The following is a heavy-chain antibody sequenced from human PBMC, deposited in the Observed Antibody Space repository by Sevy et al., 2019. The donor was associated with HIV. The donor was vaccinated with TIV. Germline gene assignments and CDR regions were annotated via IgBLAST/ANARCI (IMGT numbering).Heavy chain of an antibody. D-gene: IGHD6-13*01. J-gene: IGHJ4*02. CDR3: ATDAGIAAAGRVFDY. Sequence: GGSLRLSCAASGFTFSDHYMEWVRQAPGKGLEWVGRTRNKADSYTTEYAALVKGRFTISRDDSKNSLYMQMNSLKTEDTAVYYCATDAGIAAAGRVFDYWGQGSLVTVSS. V-gene: IGHV3-72*01. CDR2: TRNKADSYTT. CDR1: GFTFSDHY.